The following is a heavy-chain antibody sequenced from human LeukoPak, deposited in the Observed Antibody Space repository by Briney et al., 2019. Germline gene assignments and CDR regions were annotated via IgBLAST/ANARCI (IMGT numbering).Heavy chain of an antibody. J-gene: IGHJ4*02. CDR3: AKGVPDSSSWSTGYYFDY. CDR2: IGIDSGNT. D-gene: IGHD6-13*01. CDR1: GFPFNEYS. V-gene: IGHV3-48*04. Sequence: GGSLRLSCTASGFPFNEYSMNWVRQAPGKGLEWIAYIGIDSGNTWYADSVKGRFTISADSAKNSVSLQMNSLRAEDTAVYYCAKGVPDSSSWSTGYYFDYWGQGTLVTVSS.